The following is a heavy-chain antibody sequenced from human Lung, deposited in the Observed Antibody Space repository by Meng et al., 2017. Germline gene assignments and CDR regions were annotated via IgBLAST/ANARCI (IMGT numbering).Heavy chain of an antibody. CDR3: ARGPTTMAHDFDY. D-gene: IGHD4-11*01. Sequence: PQQGGAGLLKPSETLSLICVVSGGSFSDYYWSWIRQPPGKGLEWIGEINHSGSTNYNPSLESRATISVDTSQNNLSLKLSSVTAADSAVYYCARGPTTMAHDFDYWGQGTLVTVSS. CDR1: GGSFSDYY. CDR2: INHSGST. J-gene: IGHJ4*02. V-gene: IGHV4-34*01.